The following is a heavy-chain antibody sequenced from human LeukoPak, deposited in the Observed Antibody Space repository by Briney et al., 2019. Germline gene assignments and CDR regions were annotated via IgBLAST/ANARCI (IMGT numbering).Heavy chain of an antibody. D-gene: IGHD2-15*01. J-gene: IGHJ5*02. V-gene: IGHV1-2*02. CDR3: ARVPAARLNWFDP. CDR1: GHTFTAYY. Sequence: ASVKVSCTASGHTFTAYYMHWVRQAPGQGPEWMGWINPNSGDTKFAQKFQGRVTMTTDTSTSTAYMELRSLRSDDTAVYYCARVPAARLNWFDPWGQGTLVTVSS. CDR2: INPNSGDT.